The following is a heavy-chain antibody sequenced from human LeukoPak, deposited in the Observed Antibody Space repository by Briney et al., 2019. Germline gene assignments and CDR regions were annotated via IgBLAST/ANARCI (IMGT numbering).Heavy chain of an antibody. Sequence: PSETLSLTCTVSGGSISSGGYYWSWIRQPAGKGLEWIGRIYTSGNTNYNPSLKSRVTISVDTSKNQFSLKLSSVTAADTAVYYCARGRAPGGGYYYMDVWGKGTTVTVSS. V-gene: IGHV4-61*02. CDR1: GGSISSGGYY. J-gene: IGHJ6*03. D-gene: IGHD3-10*01. CDR3: ARGRAPGGGYYYMDV. CDR2: IYTSGNT.